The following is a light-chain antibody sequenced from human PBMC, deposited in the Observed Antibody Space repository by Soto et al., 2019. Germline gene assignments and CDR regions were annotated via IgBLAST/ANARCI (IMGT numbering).Light chain of an antibody. Sequence: DIQMTQSPSTLSGSVGDRVTITCRASQTISSWLAWYQQKPGKAPKLLIYKASTLKSGVPSRFSGSGSGTDFTLTINSLQPEDIGTYYCQQDISFPFTFGPGTKVDV. V-gene: IGKV1-5*03. CDR1: QTISSW. J-gene: IGKJ3*01. CDR2: KAS. CDR3: QQDISFPFT.